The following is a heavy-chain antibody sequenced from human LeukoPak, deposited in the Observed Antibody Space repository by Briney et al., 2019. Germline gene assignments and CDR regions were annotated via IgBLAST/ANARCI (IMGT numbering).Heavy chain of an antibody. V-gene: IGHV3-23*01. D-gene: IGHD2-2*01. J-gene: IGHJ4*02. Sequence: GGSLRLSCAASGFTFSSYAMSWVRQAPGKGLEWVSAISGSGGSTYYADSVKGRFTISRDNSKNTLYLQMNSLRAEDTAVYYCARDQDIVVVPAAPDYWGQGTLVTVSS. CDR1: GFTFSSYA. CDR2: ISGSGGST. CDR3: ARDQDIVVVPAAPDY.